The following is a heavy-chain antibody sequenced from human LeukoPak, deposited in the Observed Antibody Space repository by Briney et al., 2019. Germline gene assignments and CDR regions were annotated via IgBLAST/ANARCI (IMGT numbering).Heavy chain of an antibody. V-gene: IGHV6-1*01. Sequence: SQTLSLTCAISGDSVSGSPAVWNWIRQSPSRGLEWLGRAYYRSKWFIDYALSVKGRITITPDTSKNQFSLKLSSVTAADTAVYYCAREGVGALYYYYYMDVWGKGTTVTVSS. D-gene: IGHD1-26*01. CDR1: GDSVSGSPAV. CDR3: AREGVGALYYYYYMDV. CDR2: AYYRSKWFI. J-gene: IGHJ6*03.